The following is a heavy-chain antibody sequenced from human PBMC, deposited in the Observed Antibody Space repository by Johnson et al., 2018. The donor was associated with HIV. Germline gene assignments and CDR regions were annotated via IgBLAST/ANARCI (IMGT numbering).Heavy chain of an antibody. Sequence: QVQLVESGGGVVQPGRSLRLSCAASRFTFSSYAMHWVRQAPGKGLEWVAVISYDGSKKYYADSVKGRFTISRDNSKNTLYLQMNSLRAEDTAVYYCARGSGYKDHDGFDIWGQGTMVTVSS. J-gene: IGHJ3*02. CDR3: ARGSGYKDHDGFDI. CDR1: RFTFSSYA. V-gene: IGHV3-30*04. CDR2: ISYDGSKK. D-gene: IGHD3-22*01.